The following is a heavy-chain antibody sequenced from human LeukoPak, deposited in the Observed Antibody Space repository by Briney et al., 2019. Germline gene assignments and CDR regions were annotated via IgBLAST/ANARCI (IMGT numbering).Heavy chain of an antibody. D-gene: IGHD3-10*01. CDR2: IKQDGSEK. CDR3: ASRTLLWFGEGSYYYYGMDV. Sequence: GGSLRLSCAASGFTFSSYAMSWVRQAPGKGLEWVANIKQDGSEKYYVDSVKGRFTISRDNAKNSLYLQMNSLRAEDTAVYYCASRTLLWFGEGSYYYYGMDVWGQGTTVTVSS. CDR1: GFTFSSYA. J-gene: IGHJ6*02. V-gene: IGHV3-7*01.